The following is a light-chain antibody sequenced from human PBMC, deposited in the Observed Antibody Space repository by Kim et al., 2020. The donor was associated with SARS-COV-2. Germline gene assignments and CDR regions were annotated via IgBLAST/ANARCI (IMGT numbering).Light chain of an antibody. CDR3: CSYAGSKNVVV. V-gene: IGLV2-8*01. CDR2: EVS. CDR1: SRYIGAYNY. Sequence: QSALTQTPSASGSPGQSVTISCTGTSRYIGAYNYVSWYQQHPGEAPKLIIFEVSKRPSGVPDRFSGSKSGNTASLTVSGLQAEDEADYYCCSYAGSKNVVVFGGWTQLTVL. J-gene: IGLJ3*02.